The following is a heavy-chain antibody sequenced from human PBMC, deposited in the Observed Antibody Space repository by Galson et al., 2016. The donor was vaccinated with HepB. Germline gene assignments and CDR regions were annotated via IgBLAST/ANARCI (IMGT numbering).Heavy chain of an antibody. Sequence: QSGAEVKKSGESLKISCTGSGYSFTTFWIGWVRQMPGKGLELMGIIYSGDSETKYNPSFQGQVTISVDKSTSTAYLQWNSLKASDTAMHYCARPARGYCSGGTCPHPGYFDLWGRGTLVTVSS. J-gene: IGHJ2*01. CDR2: IYSGDSET. CDR3: ARPARGYCSGGTCPHPGYFDL. V-gene: IGHV5-51*01. CDR1: GYSFTTFW. D-gene: IGHD2-15*01.